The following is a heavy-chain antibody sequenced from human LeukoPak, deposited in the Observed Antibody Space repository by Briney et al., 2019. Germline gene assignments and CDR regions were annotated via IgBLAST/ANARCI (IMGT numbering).Heavy chain of an antibody. D-gene: IGHD2-2*01. V-gene: IGHV4-61*02. CDR2: IYTSGST. CDR3: AREGAIAVVVPATGFDY. CDR1: GGSISSGSYY. J-gene: IGHJ4*02. Sequence: SETLSLTCTVSGGSISSGSYYWSWIRQPAGKGLEWIGRIYTSGSTNYNPSLKSRVTISVDTSKNQFSLKLSSVTAADTAVYYCAREGAIAVVVPATGFDYWGQGTLVTVSS.